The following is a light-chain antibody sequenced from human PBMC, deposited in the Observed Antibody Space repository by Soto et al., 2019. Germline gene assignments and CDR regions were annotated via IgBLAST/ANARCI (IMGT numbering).Light chain of an antibody. CDR3: QQSYSLPRT. J-gene: IGKJ1*01. CDR1: QSISTY. CDR2: AAS. Sequence: DIQMTQSPSSLSASVGDRVTITCRASQSISTYLNWYQLKPGKAPKLLIYAASVLQGGVPSRFSGSGSGTDFTLTISSLQPEDFATYYCQQSYSLPRTFGHGTKVEIK. V-gene: IGKV1-39*01.